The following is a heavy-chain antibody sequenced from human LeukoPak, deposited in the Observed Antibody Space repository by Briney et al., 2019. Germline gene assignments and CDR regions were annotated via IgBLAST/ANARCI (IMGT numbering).Heavy chain of an antibody. CDR1: GDSVSSNGAA. J-gene: IGHJ4*02. CDR2: TYYRSKWST. Sequence: SQTLSLTCAISGDSVSSNGAAWNWIRQSPSRGLEWLGRTYYRSKWSTDYAVFVKSRITINPDTSKNQFSLHLKSVTPEDTAVYYCARMVGNSPDYWGQGTLVTVSS. V-gene: IGHV6-1*01. D-gene: IGHD2/OR15-2a*01. CDR3: ARMVGNSPDY.